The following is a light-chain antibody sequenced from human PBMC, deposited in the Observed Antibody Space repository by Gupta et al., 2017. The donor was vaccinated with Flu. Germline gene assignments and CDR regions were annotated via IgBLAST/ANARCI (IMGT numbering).Light chain of an antibody. Sequence: EIVLTQSPVTLSLSPGERATLSCRASQSISSNLAWYQQKQGQAPRLLIHGASNRATGVPGRFSGSGSGTDFTLTISSREPEDFAVYYCQQRSNCLISFGQGTRVDIK. J-gene: IGKJ5*01. CDR1: QSISSN. CDR3: QQRSNCLIS. CDR2: GAS. V-gene: IGKV3-11*01.